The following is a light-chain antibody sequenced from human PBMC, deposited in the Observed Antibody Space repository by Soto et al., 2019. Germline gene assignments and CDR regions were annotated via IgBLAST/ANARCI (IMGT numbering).Light chain of an antibody. J-gene: IGKJ3*01. CDR2: GAS. CDR3: HQYNNLPT. V-gene: IGKV3-15*01. Sequence: EIVMTQSPATLSVSPGERATLSCRASQSVSRNLAWYQQKPGQAPRLLIYGASTRATGIPARFHGSGSGTEFTLTISSLQSGDFSGYSCHQYNNLPTFGPGTTVDIK. CDR1: QSVSRN.